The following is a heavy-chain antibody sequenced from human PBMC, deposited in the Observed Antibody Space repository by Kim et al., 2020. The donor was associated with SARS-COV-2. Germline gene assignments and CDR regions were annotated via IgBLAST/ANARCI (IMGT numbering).Heavy chain of an antibody. CDR2: ISYDGSNK. CDR1: GFTFSSYG. V-gene: IGHV3-30*18. Sequence: GGSLRLSCAASGFTFSSYGMHWGRQAPGKGLEWVAVISYDGSNKYYADSVKGRFTISRDNSKNTLYLQMNSLRAEDTAVYYCAKDRLRYSSSWYYFDYWGQGTLVTVSS. CDR3: AKDRLRYSSSWYYFDY. D-gene: IGHD6-13*01. J-gene: IGHJ4*02.